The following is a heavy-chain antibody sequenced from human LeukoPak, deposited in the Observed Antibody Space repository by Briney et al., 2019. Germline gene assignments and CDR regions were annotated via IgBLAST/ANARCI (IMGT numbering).Heavy chain of an antibody. J-gene: IGHJ4*02. CDR3: AKDIEYYDSSGSFDY. V-gene: IGHV3-9*01. Sequence: GRSLRLSCAASGFTFDDYAVHWVRQAPGKGLEWVSGISWISGSIGYADSVKGRFTISRDNAKNSLYLQMNSLRAEDTALYYCAKDIEYYDSSGSFDYWGQGTLVTVSS. D-gene: IGHD3-22*01. CDR2: ISWISGSI. CDR1: GFTFDDYA.